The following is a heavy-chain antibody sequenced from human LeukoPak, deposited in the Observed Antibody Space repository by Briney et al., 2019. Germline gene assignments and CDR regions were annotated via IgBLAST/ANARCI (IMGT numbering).Heavy chain of an antibody. J-gene: IGHJ4*02. CDR2: IIPNSGGS. D-gene: IGHD5-12*01. Sequence: GASVKVSCKASGYTFTGYFMHWVRLAPGQGLEWMGRIIPNSGGSNFAQNFQGRVTMTRDTSISTTYMELSSLRSDDTAVYYCARGSYSGYDIDYWGQGTLVTVSS. CDR1: GYTFTGYF. CDR3: ARGSYSGYDIDY. V-gene: IGHV1-2*06.